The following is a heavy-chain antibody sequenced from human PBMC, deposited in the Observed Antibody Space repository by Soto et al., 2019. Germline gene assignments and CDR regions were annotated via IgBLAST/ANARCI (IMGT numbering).Heavy chain of an antibody. CDR3: VTSGSYFPFDY. D-gene: IGHD1-26*01. J-gene: IGHJ4*02. V-gene: IGHV3-72*01. CDR1: GFTFSDHY. Sequence: EVHLVASGGGLVQPGGSLRLSCAASGFTFSDHYMDWVRQAPGRGLEWVGRTRNKANSYTTEYAASVKGRFTISRDDSKNSLYLQMNSLKTEDSAVYYCVTSGSYFPFDYWGQGTLVTVSS. CDR2: TRNKANSYTT.